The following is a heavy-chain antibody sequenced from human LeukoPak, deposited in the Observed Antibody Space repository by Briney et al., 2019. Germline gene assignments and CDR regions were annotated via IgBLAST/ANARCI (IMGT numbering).Heavy chain of an antibody. J-gene: IGHJ3*02. V-gene: IGHV4-39*07. Sequence: PSETLSLTCTVSGGSISSSSYYWGWIRQPAGKGLEWIGSIYYSGSTYYNPSLKSRVTISVDTSKNQFSLKLSSVTAADTAVYYCARDLSSGWYNDAFDIWGQGTMVTVSS. D-gene: IGHD6-19*01. CDR1: GGSISSSSYY. CDR2: IYYSGST. CDR3: ARDLSSGWYNDAFDI.